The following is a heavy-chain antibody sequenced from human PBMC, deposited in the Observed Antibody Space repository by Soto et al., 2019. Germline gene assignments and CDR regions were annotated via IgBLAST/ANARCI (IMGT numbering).Heavy chain of an antibody. D-gene: IGHD2-21*02. CDR3: AREMVTAGGNNSFDP. Sequence: QVQLQESGPRLVKPSGSLSLTCGVSGGTVASSHWWSWVRQSPGGGLEWIGNVYHTGDPNFQPSLHTRVTVSVDKSNNQFSLRLNSLTAAHTVVYFCAREMVTAGGNNSFDPWGPGTLVTVSS. CDR2: VYHTGDP. V-gene: IGHV4-4*02. J-gene: IGHJ5*02. CDR1: GGTVASSHW.